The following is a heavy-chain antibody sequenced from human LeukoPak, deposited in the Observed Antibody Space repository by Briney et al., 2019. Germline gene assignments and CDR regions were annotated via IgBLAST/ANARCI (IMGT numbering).Heavy chain of an antibody. D-gene: IGHD4-17*01. Sequence: GGSLRLSCAASGFTVSSNYMSWVRQAPGKGLEWVSVIYSGGGTYYADSVKGRFTISRDNSKNTLYLQMNSLRAEDTAVYYCARGGLRFPFDYWGQGTLVTVSS. J-gene: IGHJ4*02. CDR2: IYSGGGT. CDR3: ARGGLRFPFDY. CDR1: GFTVSSNY. V-gene: IGHV3-66*01.